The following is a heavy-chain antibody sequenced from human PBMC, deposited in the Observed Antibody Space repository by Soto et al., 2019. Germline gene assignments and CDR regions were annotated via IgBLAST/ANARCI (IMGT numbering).Heavy chain of an antibody. V-gene: IGHV3-48*02. CDR2: ISSGSTTI. CDR3: ARQRTLDV. J-gene: IGHJ6*02. CDR1: GFTFSSYS. Sequence: EVKLVESGGGLVQPGGSLRLSCAASGFTFSSYSMNWVRQSPGKGLEWVSYISSGSTTIYYADSVKGRFTISRDNAKNSLYLQMNSLGDEDTAVYYCARQRTLDVWGQGTTVTVSS. D-gene: IGHD2-2*01.